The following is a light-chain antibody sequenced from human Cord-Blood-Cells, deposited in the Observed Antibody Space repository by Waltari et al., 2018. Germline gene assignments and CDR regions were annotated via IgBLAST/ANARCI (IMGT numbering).Light chain of an antibody. CDR2: DVS. J-gene: IGLJ3*02. Sequence: QYALTQPRSVSGSPGQSVTISCTGTSSDVGGYNYVSWYQQHPGKAPKLMIYDVSKRPSGVTDRFSGSKSGNTASLTISGLQAEDEADYYCCSYAGSYTPMVFGGGTKLTVL. CDR1: SSDVGGYNY. V-gene: IGLV2-11*01. CDR3: CSYAGSYTPMV.